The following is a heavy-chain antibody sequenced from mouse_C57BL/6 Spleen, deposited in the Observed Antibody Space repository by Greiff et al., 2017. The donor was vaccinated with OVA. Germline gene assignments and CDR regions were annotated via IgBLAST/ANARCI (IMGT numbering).Heavy chain of an antibody. V-gene: IGHV1-50*01. D-gene: IGHD2-4*01. CDR1: GYTFTSYW. Sequence: QVQLQQPGAELVKPGASVKLSCKASGYTFTSYWMQWVKQRPGQGLEWIGEIDPSDSYTNYNQKFKGKATLTVDTSSSTAYMQLSSLTSEDSAVYYCARSRDYDYDAGGYWGQGTTLTVSS. CDR2: IDPSDSYT. CDR3: ARSRDYDYDAGGY. J-gene: IGHJ2*01.